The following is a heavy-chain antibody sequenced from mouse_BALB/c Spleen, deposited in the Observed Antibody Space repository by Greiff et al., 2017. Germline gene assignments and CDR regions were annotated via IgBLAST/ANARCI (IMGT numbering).Heavy chain of an antibody. V-gene: IGHV1-31*01. CDR3: ARGGHYYGFFDY. CDR2: INPYNGAT. D-gene: IGHD1-2*01. Sequence: VQLKESGPELVKPGASVKISCKASGYSFTGYYMHWVKQSHVKSLEWIGRINPYNGATSYNQNFKDKASLTVDKSSSTAYMELHSLTSEDSAVYYCARGGHYYGFFDYWGQGTTLTVSS. CDR1: GYSFTGYY. J-gene: IGHJ2*01.